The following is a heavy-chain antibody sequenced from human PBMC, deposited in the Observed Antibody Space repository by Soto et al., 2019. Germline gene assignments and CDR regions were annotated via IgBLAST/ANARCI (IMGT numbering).Heavy chain of an antibody. Sequence: QVHLQESGPELVKPSETLSLTCRVSGVSLTSHYWTWIRQSPGKGLEWIGYIYYSGSTNYSPSPNCRLTMSINTHSNQSTLNLSSVTAADTAIYYCARLRDRSGTASIYNGMDVWGPGTMVTVSS. CDR2: IYYSGST. V-gene: IGHV4-59*11. J-gene: IGHJ6*02. CDR3: ARLRDRSGTASIYNGMDV. CDR1: GVSLTSHY. D-gene: IGHD3-22*01.